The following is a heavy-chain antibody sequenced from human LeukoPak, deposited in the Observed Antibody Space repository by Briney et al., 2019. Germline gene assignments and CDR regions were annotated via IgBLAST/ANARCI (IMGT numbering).Heavy chain of an antibody. V-gene: IGHV1-46*01. Sequence: ASVKVSCKASGYTFTSYYMHWVRQAPGQGLEWMGIINPSGGSTSYAQKFQGRVTMTRVTSTSTVYMELSSLRSEDTAVYYCARELGYYGSGSRWFDPWGQGTLVTVSS. CDR3: ARELGYYGSGSRWFDP. CDR2: INPSGGST. CDR1: GYTFTSYY. D-gene: IGHD3-10*01. J-gene: IGHJ5*02.